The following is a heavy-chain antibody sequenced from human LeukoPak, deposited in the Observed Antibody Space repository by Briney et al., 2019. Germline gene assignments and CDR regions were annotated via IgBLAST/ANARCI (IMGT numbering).Heavy chain of an antibody. V-gene: IGHV5-51*01. CDR3: ARHRYCSSTSCSYYYYYMDV. CDR1: GYSFTSYW. Sequence: GESLKISCKGSGYSFTSYWIGWVRQMPGKGLEWMGIIYPSDSDTRYSPSFQGQVTISADKSISTAYLQWSSLKASDTAMYYCARHRYCSSTSCSYYYYYMDVWGKGTTVTVSS. J-gene: IGHJ6*03. D-gene: IGHD2-2*01. CDR2: IYPSDSDT.